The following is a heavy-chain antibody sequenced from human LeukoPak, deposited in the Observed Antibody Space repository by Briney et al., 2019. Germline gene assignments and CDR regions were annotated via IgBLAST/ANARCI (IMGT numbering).Heavy chain of an antibody. J-gene: IGHJ4*02. V-gene: IGHV4-39*07. Sequence: SETLSLTCTVSGGSISSGGYYWSWIRQPPGKGLEWIGEINHSGSTNYNPSLKSRVTISVDTSKNQFSLKLSSVTAADTAVYYCARAPRLGYFPYWGQGTLVTVSS. CDR2: INHSGST. D-gene: IGHD2-21*01. CDR3: ARAPRLGYFPY. CDR1: GGSISSGGYY.